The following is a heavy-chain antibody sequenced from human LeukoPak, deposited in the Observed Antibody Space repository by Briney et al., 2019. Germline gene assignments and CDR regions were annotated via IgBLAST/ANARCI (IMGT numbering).Heavy chain of an antibody. J-gene: IGHJ4*02. CDR1: GASISTYY. V-gene: IGHV4-4*09. CDR2: MYTSVTT. D-gene: IGHD1-14*01. CDR3: ARHLAPYRPFHD. Sequence: SETLSLTCTVSGASISTYYWTCVRQPPGKGLEWIGSMYTSVTTKYNPSLKRRGTISVDTSKNRSSLNLISVTAADTAVYYCARHLAPYRPFHDWGQGSLVTVSS.